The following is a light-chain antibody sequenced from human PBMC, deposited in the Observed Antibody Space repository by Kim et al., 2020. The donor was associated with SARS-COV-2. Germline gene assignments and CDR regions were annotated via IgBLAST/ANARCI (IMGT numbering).Light chain of an antibody. CDR2: GKN. CDR1: SLRSYY. CDR3: NSRDSNDNVV. J-gene: IGLJ2*01. V-gene: IGLV3-19*01. Sequence: VALGQTVRITCQGDSLRSYYETWYQQKPGQAPILVIYGKNNRPSGIPDRFSGSSSGNTASLTITGAQAEDEADYYCNSRDSNDNVVFGGGTSLTVL.